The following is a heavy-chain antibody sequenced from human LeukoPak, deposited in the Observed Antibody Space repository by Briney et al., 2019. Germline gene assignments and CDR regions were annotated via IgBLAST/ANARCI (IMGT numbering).Heavy chain of an antibody. D-gene: IGHD2-2*01. V-gene: IGHV3-15*01. CDR3: ATTSALEY. J-gene: IGHJ4*02. CDR2: IKSKSDGGTT. Sequence: GGSLRLSCAASGLTFSNAYMSWVRQAPGKGLEWVGRIKSKSDGGTTDYGAPVRGRFTISRDDSINTLYLQMDSLKAEDTAVYYCATTSALEYWGQGTLVTVSS. CDR1: GLTFSNAY.